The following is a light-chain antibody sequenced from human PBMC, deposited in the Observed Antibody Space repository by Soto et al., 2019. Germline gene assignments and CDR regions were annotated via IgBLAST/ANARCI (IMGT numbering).Light chain of an antibody. CDR2: KAS. CDR3: HQYNGTWT. CDR1: QSISSW. Sequence: DIQMTQSPSTLSASVGDRVTITCRASQSISSWLAWYQQKPGKAPKLLIYKASTLQRGVPSRFSGSGSGTEFTLAISSLQPYDSATYYCHQYNGTWTFGQGTKGEIK. V-gene: IGKV1-5*03. J-gene: IGKJ1*01.